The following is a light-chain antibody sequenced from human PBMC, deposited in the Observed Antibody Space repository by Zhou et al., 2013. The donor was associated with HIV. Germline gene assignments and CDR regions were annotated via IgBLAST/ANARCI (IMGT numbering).Light chain of an antibody. Sequence: QSALTQPASVSGSPGQSITISCTGTSNDVGDYNYVSWYQQHPGTAPKLMIYDVSNRPSGVSNRFSGSKSGNTASLTISDLQAEDEADYYCSSYTSSSTQVFGGGTKLTVL. CDR2: DVS. V-gene: IGLV2-14*03. CDR3: SSYTSSSTQV. J-gene: IGLJ2*01. CDR1: SNDVGDYNY.